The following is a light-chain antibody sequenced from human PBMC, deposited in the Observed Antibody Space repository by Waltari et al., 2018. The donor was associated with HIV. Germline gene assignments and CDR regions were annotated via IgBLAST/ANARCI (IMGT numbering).Light chain of an antibody. CDR3: CSYAGTYTYV. V-gene: IGLV2-11*01. J-gene: IGLJ1*01. CDR2: ELS. Sequence: QSALTPPRSVSGSPGRSLTISCTGTSSDLGYFDCFPWYQQYPGKAPKVIIYELSQRPSGVPDRFTASKSGITASLTISGLQDEDEADYYCCSYAGTYTYVFGTGTTVTVL. CDR1: SSDLGYFDC.